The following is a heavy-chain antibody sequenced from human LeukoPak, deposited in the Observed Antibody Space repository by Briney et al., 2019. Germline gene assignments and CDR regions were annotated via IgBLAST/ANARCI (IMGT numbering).Heavy chain of an antibody. D-gene: IGHD2-15*01. CDR2: IYYSGST. CDR3: ARSLGYCSGGSCYLGGNS. V-gene: IGHV4-39*07. Sequence: SETLSLTCTVSGGSISSSTYYWGWIRQPPGKGLEWIGSIYYSGSTYYNPSLKSRVTISVDTSKNQFSLKLSSVTAADTAVYYCARSLGYCSGGSCYLGGNSWGQGTLVTVSS. J-gene: IGHJ4*02. CDR1: GGSISSSTYY.